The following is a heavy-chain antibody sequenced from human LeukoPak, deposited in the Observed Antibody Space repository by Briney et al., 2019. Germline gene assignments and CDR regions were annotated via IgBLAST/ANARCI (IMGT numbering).Heavy chain of an antibody. CDR2: IYYSGNT. V-gene: IGHV4-39*01. D-gene: IGHD6-13*01. Sequence: RSSETLSLTCTVSGGSISSSTYYWGRIRQPPGKGLEWIGNIYYSGNTLYNPSLKSRVTISVDTSKNQFSLRLNSVTAADTSVYYCARRRAAAGPFDYWGQGTLVTVSS. CDR3: ARRRAAAGPFDY. J-gene: IGHJ4*02. CDR1: GGSISSSTYY.